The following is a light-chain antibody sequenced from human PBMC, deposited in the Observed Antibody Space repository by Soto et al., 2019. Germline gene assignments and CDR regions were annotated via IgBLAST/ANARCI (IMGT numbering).Light chain of an antibody. CDR3: SSYAGSSNFV. Sequence: QSVVTQPPSPSGAPWQSVTISCTGNRSDGGGYNFVSWHQQHPGKAPKLMIYEVSKRPSGVPDRFSGSKSGNTASLTVSGLQAEDEADYYCSSYAGSSNFVFGTGTKVTVL. CDR2: EVS. V-gene: IGLV2-8*01. CDR1: RSDGGGYNF. J-gene: IGLJ1*01.